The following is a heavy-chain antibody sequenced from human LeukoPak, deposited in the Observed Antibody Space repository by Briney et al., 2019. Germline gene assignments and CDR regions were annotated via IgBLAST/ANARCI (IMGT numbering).Heavy chain of an antibody. CDR1: GGSISSYY. V-gene: IGHV4-59*01. Sequence: SETLSLTCTVSGGSISSYYWSWIRQPPGKGLEWIGHIYYSGSTNYNPSLKSRVTISVDTSKNQFSLKLSSVTAADTAVYYCARAYVDTAMVTGYYYYMDVWGKGTTVTVSS. J-gene: IGHJ6*03. CDR2: IYYSGST. D-gene: IGHD5-18*01. CDR3: ARAYVDTAMVTGYYYYMDV.